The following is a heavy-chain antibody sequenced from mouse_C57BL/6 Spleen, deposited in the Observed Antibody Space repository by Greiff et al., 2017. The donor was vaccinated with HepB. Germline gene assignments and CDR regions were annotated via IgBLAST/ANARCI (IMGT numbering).Heavy chain of an antibody. V-gene: IGHV1-5*01. Sequence: EVQLQQSGTVLARPGASVKMSCKTSGYTFTSYWMHWVKQRPGQGLEWIGAIYPGNSDTSYNQKFKGKAKLTAVTSASTAYMELSSLTNEDSAVYYCTSEREVYYGNYLDYWGQGTTLTVSS. CDR3: TSEREVYYGNYLDY. D-gene: IGHD2-1*01. CDR2: IYPGNSDT. CDR1: GYTFTSYW. J-gene: IGHJ2*01.